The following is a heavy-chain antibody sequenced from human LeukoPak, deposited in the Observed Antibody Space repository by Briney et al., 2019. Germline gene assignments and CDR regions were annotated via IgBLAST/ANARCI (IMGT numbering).Heavy chain of an antibody. CDR2: ISSSSSYI. D-gene: IGHD5-18*01. J-gene: IGHJ5*02. V-gene: IGHV3-21*01. Sequence: GASLTLSCAVSGLIFSSYSTNWVRHAPGKGLEWVSSISSSSSYIYYADSVRGRFTISRENDKNSLSLQMNSLRAEDTAVYYCATQTWDTAMIAAWGQGTLVTVSS. CDR1: GLIFSSYS. CDR3: ATQTWDTAMIAA.